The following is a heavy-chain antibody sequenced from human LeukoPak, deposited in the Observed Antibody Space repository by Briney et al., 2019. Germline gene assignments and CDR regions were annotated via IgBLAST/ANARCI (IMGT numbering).Heavy chain of an antibody. CDR2: ISGSGGNT. CDR3: AKCMAEPGTCYFDY. V-gene: IGHV3-23*01. J-gene: IGHJ4*02. Sequence: GGSPRLSCAASGFTFSSYAMTWVRQAPGKGLEWVSSISGSGGNTYYADSVKGRFTISRDNSKNTLYLQMNNVGAEDTALYYCAKCMAEPGTCYFDYWGQGTLVTVSS. CDR1: GFTFSSYA. D-gene: IGHD6-13*01.